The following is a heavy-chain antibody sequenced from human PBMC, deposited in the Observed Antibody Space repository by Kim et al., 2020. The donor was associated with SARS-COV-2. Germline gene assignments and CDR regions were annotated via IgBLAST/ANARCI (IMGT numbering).Heavy chain of an antibody. Sequence: GGSLRLSCAASGFTFSNAWMNWVRQAPGKGLEWVGRIKSKTDGGTTDYAAPVKGRFTISRDDSKNTLYLQMNSLKTEDTAMYYCTTDPWGIAVGDYWGQGTLVTVSS. J-gene: IGHJ4*02. CDR3: TTDPWGIAVGDY. CDR1: GFTFSNAW. D-gene: IGHD6-19*01. V-gene: IGHV3-15*01. CDR2: IKSKTDGGTT.